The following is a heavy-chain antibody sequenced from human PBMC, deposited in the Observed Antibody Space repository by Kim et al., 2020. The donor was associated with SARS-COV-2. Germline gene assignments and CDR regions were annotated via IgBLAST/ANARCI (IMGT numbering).Heavy chain of an antibody. CDR2: IYHSGNT. J-gene: IGHJ3*02. CDR1: GYSISSGYY. V-gene: IGHV4-38-2*02. D-gene: IGHD4-17*01. Sequence: SETLSLTCTVSGYSISSGYYWGWIRQPPGKGLEWIGSIYHSGNTYYNPSLKSRVTISVDTSKNQFSLKLSSVTAADTAVYYCARDFPPAVNDAFDIWGQGTMVTVSS. CDR3: ARDFPPAVNDAFDI.